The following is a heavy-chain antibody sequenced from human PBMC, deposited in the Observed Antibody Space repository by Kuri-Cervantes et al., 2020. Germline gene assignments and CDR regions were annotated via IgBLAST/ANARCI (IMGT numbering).Heavy chain of an antibody. CDR3: AKSLEAEWELLDY. D-gene: IGHD1-26*01. Sequence: GESLKISCTASGLTVSNRYMSWVRQAPGKGPEWVSLIYSGDTTYYADSVKGRFTISRDNSNNTLYLQMNSLRAEDTAVYYCAKSLEAEWELLDYWGQGTLVTVSS. CDR1: GLTVSNRY. J-gene: IGHJ4*02. CDR2: IYSGDTT. V-gene: IGHV3-53*01.